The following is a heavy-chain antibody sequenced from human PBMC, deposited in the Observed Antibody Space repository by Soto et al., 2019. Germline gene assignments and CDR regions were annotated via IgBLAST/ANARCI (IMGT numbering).Heavy chain of an antibody. CDR2: IIPILGIA. CDR1: GGTFSSYT. V-gene: IGHV1-69*08. Sequence: QVQLVQSGAEVKKPGSSVKVSCKASGGTFSSYTISWVRQAPGQGLEWMGRIIPILGIANYARKFQGRVTITADKSTSTAYMELSSLRSEDTAVYYCAREYSSGPIDYWGQGTLVTVSS. CDR3: AREYSSGPIDY. J-gene: IGHJ4*02. D-gene: IGHD6-19*01.